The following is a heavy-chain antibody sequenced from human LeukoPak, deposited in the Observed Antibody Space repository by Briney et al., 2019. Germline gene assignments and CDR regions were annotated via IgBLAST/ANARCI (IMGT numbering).Heavy chain of an antibody. V-gene: IGHV3-48*04. J-gene: IGHJ4*02. Sequence: GGSLRLSCAASGFTSSFYTMNWVRQAPGKGLEWISYIHSSGSSIDYADSVKGRFTISRDNAKNSLDLQMSSLRADDTAVYYCARGGSSRFDQWGRGTLVTVSS. D-gene: IGHD6-13*01. CDR1: GFTSSFYT. CDR3: ARGGSSRFDQ. CDR2: IHSSGSSI.